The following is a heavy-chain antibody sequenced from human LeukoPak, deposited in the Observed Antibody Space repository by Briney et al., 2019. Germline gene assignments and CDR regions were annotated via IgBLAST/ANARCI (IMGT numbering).Heavy chain of an antibody. V-gene: IGHV3-53*01. CDR1: GFTLSGNY. Sequence: GGSLRLSCADSGFTLSGNYMTWVRQAPGKGLEWGSVIYSGGFTYYADCVKGRFTISRDNSKNMSYLQMNGLRAEDTAVYYCARDYYGSGSVWGQGTTVTVSS. CDR3: ARDYYGSGSV. D-gene: IGHD3-10*01. J-gene: IGHJ6*02. CDR2: IYSGGFT.